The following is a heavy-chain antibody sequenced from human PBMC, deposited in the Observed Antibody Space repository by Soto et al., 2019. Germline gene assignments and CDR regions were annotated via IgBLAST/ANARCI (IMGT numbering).Heavy chain of an antibody. CDR1: GYTFTSYG. J-gene: IGHJ5*02. Sequence: ASVKVSCKASGYTFTSYGISWVRQAPGQGLEWMGWISAYNGNTNYAQKLQGRVTRTTDTSTSTAYMELRSLRSDDTAVYYCARDRYCSGGSCYFNWFDPWGQGTLVTVSS. V-gene: IGHV1-18*01. CDR2: ISAYNGNT. D-gene: IGHD2-15*01. CDR3: ARDRYCSGGSCYFNWFDP.